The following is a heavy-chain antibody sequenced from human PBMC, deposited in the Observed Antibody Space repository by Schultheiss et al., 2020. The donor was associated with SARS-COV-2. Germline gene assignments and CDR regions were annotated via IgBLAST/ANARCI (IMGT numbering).Heavy chain of an antibody. D-gene: IGHD2-2*01. V-gene: IGHV4-34*01. CDR2: INHSGST. CDR1: GGSFSGYY. J-gene: IGHJ3*02. Sequence: SETLSLTCAVYGGSFSGYYWSWIRQPPGKGLEWIGEINHSGSTNYNPSLKSRVTISVDTSKNQFSLKLSSVTAADTAVYYCARQGCSSTSCHGAFDIWGQGTMVTVSS. CDR3: ARQGCSSTSCHGAFDI.